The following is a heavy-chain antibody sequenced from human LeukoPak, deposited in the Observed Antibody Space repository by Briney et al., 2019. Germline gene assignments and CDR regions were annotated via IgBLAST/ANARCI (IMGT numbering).Heavy chain of an antibody. J-gene: IGHJ4*02. CDR1: GGSISSSNW. CDR2: IYHSGST. V-gene: IGHV4-4*02. CDR3: VRDLGGRSGH. D-gene: IGHD1-26*01. Sequence: PSETLSLTCAVSGGSISSSNWWSWVRQPPGKGLEWIGEIYHSGSTNYNPSLKSRVTISVDNAKNTLYLQMNSLRAEDTAVYYCVRDLGGRSGHWGQGTLVTVSS.